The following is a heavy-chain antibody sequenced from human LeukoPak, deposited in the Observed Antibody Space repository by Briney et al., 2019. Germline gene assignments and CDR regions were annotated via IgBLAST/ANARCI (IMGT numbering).Heavy chain of an antibody. CDR3: AKALFRFLEWGAFDI. CDR2: ISGRGGST. V-gene: IGHV3-23*01. CDR1: GFTFSSYA. J-gene: IGHJ3*02. Sequence: PGGSLRLSCAASGFTFSSYAMHGVRDAPGKGLEWVSAISGRGGSTYYADSVKGRFTISRDNSKNTLYLQMNSLRAEHAAVYYCAKALFRFLEWGAFDIWGQGTMVSVFS. D-gene: IGHD3-3*01.